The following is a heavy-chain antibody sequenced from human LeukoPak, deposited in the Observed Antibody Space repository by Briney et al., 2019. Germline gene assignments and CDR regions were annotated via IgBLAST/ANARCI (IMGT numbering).Heavy chain of an antibody. CDR3: AKDCSPGATTGVDWFDP. J-gene: IGHJ5*02. CDR1: GFTFDDYA. Sequence: PGGSLRLSCAASGFTFDDYAMHWVRQAPGKGLEWVSGISWNSGSIGYADSVKGRFTISRDNARNSLYLQMNSLRAEDTAVYYCAKDCSPGATTGVDWFDPWGQGTLVSVSS. CDR2: ISWNSGSI. D-gene: IGHD1-26*01. V-gene: IGHV3-9*01.